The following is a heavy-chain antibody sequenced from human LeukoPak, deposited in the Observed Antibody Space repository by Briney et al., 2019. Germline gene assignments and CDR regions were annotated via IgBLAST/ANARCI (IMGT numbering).Heavy chain of an antibody. CDR2: IKSKTDGGTT. CDR3: TTDPDGGEWFGDAFDI. CDR1: GFTFSNAW. D-gene: IGHD3-10*01. Sequence: GGSLRLSCAASGFTFSNAWMSWVRQAPGNGLEWVGRIKSKTDGGTTDYAAPVKGRFTISRDDSKNTLYLQMNSLETEDTAVYYCTTDPDGGEWFGDAFDIWGQGTMVTVSS. V-gene: IGHV3-15*01. J-gene: IGHJ3*02.